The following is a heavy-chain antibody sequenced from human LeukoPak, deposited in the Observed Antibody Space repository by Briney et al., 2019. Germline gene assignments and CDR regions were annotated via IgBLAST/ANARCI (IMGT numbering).Heavy chain of an antibody. J-gene: IGHJ3*02. Sequence: PGGSLRLSCAASGFTFSNYGIHWVRQAPGKGLEWVTFIKYDGSEKNYADSVKGRFIISRDNSKNTVYLEMNSLRAEDTAVYYCFGRRRDLSEAVARAFDIWCQGTMVVVAS. V-gene: IGHV3-30*02. CDR2: IKYDGSEK. CDR1: GFTFSNYG. CDR3: FGRRRDLSEAVARAFDI. D-gene: IGHD6-13*01.